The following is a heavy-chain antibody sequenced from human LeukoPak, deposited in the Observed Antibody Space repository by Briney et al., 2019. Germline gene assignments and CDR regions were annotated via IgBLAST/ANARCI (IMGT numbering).Heavy chain of an antibody. V-gene: IGHV4-39*07. J-gene: IGHJ5*02. D-gene: IGHD3-3*01. Sequence: PSETLSLTCTVSGGSISSSSYYWGWIRQPPGKGLEWIGSIYYSGSTYYNPSLKSRVTISVDTSKNQFSLKLSSVTAADTAVYYCARAHEATASFWSGYSRWFDPWGQGTLVTVSS. CDR3: ARAHEATASFWSGYSRWFDP. CDR1: GGSISSSSYY. CDR2: IYYSGST.